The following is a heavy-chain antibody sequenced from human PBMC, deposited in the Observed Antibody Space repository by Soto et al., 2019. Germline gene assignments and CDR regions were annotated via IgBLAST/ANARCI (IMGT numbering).Heavy chain of an antibody. J-gene: IGHJ4*02. CDR1: GFTFSSYA. CDR3: ARDSHYGDYVPGDY. V-gene: IGHV3-30*04. D-gene: IGHD4-17*01. Sequence: QVQLVESGGGVVQPGRSLRLSCAASGFTFSSYAMHWVRQAPGKGLEWVAIISSDESNKSFADSVKGRFTISRDNSKNTLSLQMNSLRPEDTAVYYCARDSHYGDYVPGDYWGQGTLVTVSS. CDR2: ISSDESNK.